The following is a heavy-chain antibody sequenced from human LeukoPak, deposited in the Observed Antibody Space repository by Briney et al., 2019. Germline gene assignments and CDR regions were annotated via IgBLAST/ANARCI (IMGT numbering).Heavy chain of an antibody. CDR1: GGTFNNYA. D-gene: IGHD3-10*01. CDR2: IIPIFGTA. Sequence: ASVKVSCKASGGTFNNYAISWVRQAPGQGLEWMGGIIPIFGTAKYAQKFQGRVTMTTDTSTSTAYMELRSLRSDDTAVYYCARGLTAAGATNWFDPWGQGTLVTVSS. CDR3: ARGLTAAGATNWFDP. J-gene: IGHJ5*02. V-gene: IGHV1-69*05.